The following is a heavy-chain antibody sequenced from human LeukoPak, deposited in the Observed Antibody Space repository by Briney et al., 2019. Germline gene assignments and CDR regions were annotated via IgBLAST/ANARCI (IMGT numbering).Heavy chain of an antibody. CDR2: INAGNGNT. V-gene: IGHV1-3*01. CDR3: ARDSPGIAAAGTPFRWFDP. Sequence: ASVKVSCKASGYTFTSYAMHWVRQAPGQRLEWMGWINAGNGNTKYSQKFQGRVTITRDTSASTAYMELSSLRSEDTAVYYCARDSPGIAAAGTPFRWFDPWGQGTLVTVSS. CDR1: GYTFTSYA. D-gene: IGHD6-13*01. J-gene: IGHJ5*02.